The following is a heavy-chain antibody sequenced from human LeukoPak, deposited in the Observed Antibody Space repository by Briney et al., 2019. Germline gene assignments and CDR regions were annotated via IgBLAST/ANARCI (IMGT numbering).Heavy chain of an antibody. CDR1: GDTFTSHY. CDR3: ARSPAYCSGSTCYGHNWFDP. J-gene: IGHJ5*02. CDR2: SNPRDGST. V-gene: IGHV1-46*01. Sequence: EASVKVSCKASGDTFTSHYIHWVRQAPGQGLEWMGISNPRDGSTSHAQKFQGRVTMTTDTSTSTVYMELSSPRSEDTAVYYCARSPAYCSGSTCYGHNWFDPWGQGTLVTVSS. D-gene: IGHD2-15*01.